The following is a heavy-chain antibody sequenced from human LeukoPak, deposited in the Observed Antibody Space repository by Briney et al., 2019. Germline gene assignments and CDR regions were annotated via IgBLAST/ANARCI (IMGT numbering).Heavy chain of an antibody. D-gene: IGHD1-7*01. CDR3: ARMMSITGTTGYYYYYMDV. J-gene: IGHJ6*03. CDR2: IWYDGSNK. CDR1: GFTFSSYG. V-gene: IGHV3-33*01. Sequence: GRSLRLSCAASGFTFSSYGMHWVRQAPGKGLEWVAVIWYDGSNKYYADSVKGRFTISRDNSKNTLYLQMNSLRAEDTAVYYCARMMSITGTTGYYYYYMDVWGKGTTVTVSS.